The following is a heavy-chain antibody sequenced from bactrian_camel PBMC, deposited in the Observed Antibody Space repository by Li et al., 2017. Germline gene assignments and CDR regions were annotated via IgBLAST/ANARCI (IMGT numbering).Heavy chain of an antibody. CDR2: IYSDGSYT. J-gene: IGHJ4*01. CDR3: GTRYPGSWYRTY. V-gene: IGHV3-2*01. D-gene: IGHD6*01. Sequence: HVQLVESGGGLVQPGGSLRLSCAASGFTFSIYYMSWVRQAPGKGLEWVSSIYSDGSYTYYTDSVKGRFSISRNDLNDTTYLQMNNVKSDDTALYYCGTRYPGSWYRTYWGQGTQVTVS. CDR1: GFTFSIYY.